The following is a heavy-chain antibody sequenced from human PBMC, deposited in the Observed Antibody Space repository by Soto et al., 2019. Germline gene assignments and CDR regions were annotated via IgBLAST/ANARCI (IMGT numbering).Heavy chain of an antibody. D-gene: IGHD6-6*01. CDR3: ARDFSEKYSSSWPPLGYFDY. Sequence: SETLSLTCAVSGYSISSGYYWGWIRQPPGKGLEWIGSIYHSGSTYYNPSLKSRVTISVDTSKNQFSLKLSSVTAADTAVYYCARDFSEKYSSSWPPLGYFDYRGQGTLVTVSS. CDR1: GYSISSGYY. J-gene: IGHJ4*02. CDR2: IYHSGST. V-gene: IGHV4-38-2*02.